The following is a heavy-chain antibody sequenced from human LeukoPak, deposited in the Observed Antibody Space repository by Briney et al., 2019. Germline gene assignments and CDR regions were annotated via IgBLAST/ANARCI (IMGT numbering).Heavy chain of an antibody. CDR1: GDSVSSSSAA. J-gene: IGHJ4*02. V-gene: IGHV6-1*01. Sequence: SQTLSLTCVISGDSVSSSSAAWNGLRQSPSGGLEWLGRTYYRSKWYSDYAVSVKSRISITADTSKTQFSLQLTSMTRDDTALYFCAREGPHCSSSNCYCPKAIGFFDSWGQGNLVTVSS. CDR3: AREGPHCSSSNCYCPKAIGFFDS. D-gene: IGHD2-15*01. CDR2: TYYRSKWYS.